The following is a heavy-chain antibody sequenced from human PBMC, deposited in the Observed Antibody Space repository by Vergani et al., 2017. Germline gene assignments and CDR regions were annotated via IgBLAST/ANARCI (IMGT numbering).Heavy chain of an antibody. CDR3: AKDSRLVIRGVISEFEH. D-gene: IGHD3-10*01. Sequence: QVQLVESGGGVVQPGRSLRLSCAASGFTFSSYGMHWVRQAPGKGLEWVAVISYDGSNKYYADSVKGRFTISRDNSKNTLYLQMNSLRAEDTAVYYCAKDSRLVIRGVISEFEHWGQGTLVTVSS. J-gene: IGHJ1*01. CDR1: GFTFSSYG. CDR2: ISYDGSNK. V-gene: IGHV3-30*18.